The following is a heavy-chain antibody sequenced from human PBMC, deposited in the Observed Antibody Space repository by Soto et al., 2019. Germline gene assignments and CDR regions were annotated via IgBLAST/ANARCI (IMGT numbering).Heavy chain of an antibody. D-gene: IGHD5-12*01. CDR2: ISYDGSNK. CDR3: EKDGGYADFDY. CDR1: GFTFSSYG. Sequence: GGSLRLSCAASGFTFSSYGMHWVRQAPGKGLEWVAVISYDGSNKYYADSVKGRFTISRDNSKNTLYLQMNSLRAEDTAVYYCEKDGGYADFDYWGQGTLVTVSS. J-gene: IGHJ4*02. V-gene: IGHV3-30*18.